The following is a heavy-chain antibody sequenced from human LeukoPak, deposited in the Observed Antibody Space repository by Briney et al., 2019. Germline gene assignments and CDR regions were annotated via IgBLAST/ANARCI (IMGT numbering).Heavy chain of an antibody. CDR3: ARGDWISGFDP. CDR1: GDSFSSNRAG. Sequence: SQTLSLTCAISGDSFSSNRAGWNWIRQSPSRGLEWLGRTYYRSKWYDGYAVSVKSRITINPDTSKNQFSLQLNSVTPEDTAVYYCARGDWISGFDPWGQGTLVTVSS. V-gene: IGHV6-1*01. CDR2: TYYRSKWYD. D-gene: IGHD3/OR15-3a*01. J-gene: IGHJ5*02.